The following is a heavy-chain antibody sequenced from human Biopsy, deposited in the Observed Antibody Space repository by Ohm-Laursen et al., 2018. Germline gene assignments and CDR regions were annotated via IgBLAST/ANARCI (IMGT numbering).Heavy chain of an antibody. CDR2: VYYSGST. CDR3: GRREVVITHDAFDT. D-gene: IGHD3-22*01. Sequence: ETLSLTCTVSGGSISSYYWTWIRQPPGKGLEWIGDVYYSGSTTRNPSIKSRVTILVEPSKNQFSLKVNSVTAADTAVYYCGRREVVITHDAFDTWGQGTMVTVSS. J-gene: IGHJ3*02. V-gene: IGHV4-59*08. CDR1: GGSISSYY.